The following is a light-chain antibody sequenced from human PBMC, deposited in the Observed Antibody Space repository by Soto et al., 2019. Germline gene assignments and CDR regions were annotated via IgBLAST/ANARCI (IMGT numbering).Light chain of an antibody. Sequence: QSALTQPRSVSGSPGQSVTISCTGTSSDVGGYNSVSWYQQHPDKAPKFMIYDVSKRPSGVPDRFSGSKSGNTASLTISGLQAEDEADYYCCSYAGSDTHYVFGTGTKFTVL. J-gene: IGLJ1*01. CDR3: CSYAGSDTHYV. CDR1: SSDVGGYNS. CDR2: DVS. V-gene: IGLV2-11*01.